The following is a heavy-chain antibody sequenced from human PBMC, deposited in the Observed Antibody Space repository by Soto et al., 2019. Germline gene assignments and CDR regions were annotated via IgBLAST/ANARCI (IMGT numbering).Heavy chain of an antibody. D-gene: IGHD2-21*01. CDR3: ARDAIGARNAFDM. J-gene: IGHJ3*02. CDR2: LTNTGGDT. CDR1: GFTLSSYA. Sequence: GGSLRLSCTASGFTLSSYAMSWVRQAPGKGLEWVSILTNTGGDTLYADYVKDRFTISRDNSKNTLCLQMDSVTAGDTALYYCARDAIGARNAFDMWGQGTMVTVSS. V-gene: IGHV3-23*01.